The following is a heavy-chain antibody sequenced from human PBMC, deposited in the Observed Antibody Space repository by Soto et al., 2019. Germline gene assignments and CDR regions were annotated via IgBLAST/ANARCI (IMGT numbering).Heavy chain of an antibody. Sequence: QVQLQQWGAGLLKPSETLSLTCAVYGGFVSSGSYYWSWIRQPPGKGLGWIGEMSHGGGTHFNPPLKSRVTISVDTSKNQFSLKMSSVTAADTALYYCARVERGTATTVVDAFDIWGPGTMVTVSS. D-gene: IGHD1-1*01. V-gene: IGHV4-34*01. CDR3: ARVERGTATTVVDAFDI. J-gene: IGHJ3*02. CDR2: MSHGGGT. CDR1: GGFVSSGSYY.